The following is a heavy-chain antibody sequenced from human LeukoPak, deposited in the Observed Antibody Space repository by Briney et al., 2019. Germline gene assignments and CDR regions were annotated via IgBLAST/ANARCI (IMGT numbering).Heavy chain of an antibody. CDR1: GFTFSSYG. J-gene: IGHJ4*02. CDR3: AKDGPYSSSWTRFDY. Sequence: PGRSLRLSCAASGFTFSSYGMHWVRQAPGKGLEWVAVISYDGSNKYYADSVKGRFTISRDNSKNSLYLQMNSLRAEDTALYYCAKDGPYSSSWTRFDYWGQGTLVTVSS. V-gene: IGHV3-30*18. CDR2: ISYDGSNK. D-gene: IGHD6-13*01.